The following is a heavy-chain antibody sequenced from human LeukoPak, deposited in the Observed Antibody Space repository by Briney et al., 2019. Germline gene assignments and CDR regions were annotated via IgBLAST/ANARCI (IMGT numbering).Heavy chain of an antibody. J-gene: IGHJ4*02. CDR1: GFTFSSYW. Sequence: PGGSLRLSCAASGFTFSSYWMHWVRQAPGKGLVWVSRINSDGSSTSYADSVKGRFTISRDNAKNTLYLQMNSLRAEDTAVYYCARGYYYDSSGYTFDYWGQGTLVTVS. D-gene: IGHD3-22*01. V-gene: IGHV3-74*01. CDR2: INSDGSST. CDR3: ARGYYYDSSGYTFDY.